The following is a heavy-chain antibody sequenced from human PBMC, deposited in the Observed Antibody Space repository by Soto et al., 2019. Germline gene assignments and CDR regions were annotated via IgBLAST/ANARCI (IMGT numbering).Heavy chain of an antibody. V-gene: IGHV3-30-3*01. CDR1: GFTFSSYA. D-gene: IGHD1-26*01. J-gene: IGHJ4*02. CDR3: ARDLGPLTLSGCCPGY. CDR2: ISYDGSNK. Sequence: QVQLVESGGGVVQPGRSLRLSCAASGFTFSSYAMHWVRQAPGKGLEWVAVISYDGSNKYYADSVKGRFTISRDNSKNTLYLQMNSMTAEDTAVYYSARDLGPLTLSGCCPGYWGQGTLVTVSS.